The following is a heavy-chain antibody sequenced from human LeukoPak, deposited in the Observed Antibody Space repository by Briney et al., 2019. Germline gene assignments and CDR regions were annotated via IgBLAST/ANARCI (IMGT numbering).Heavy chain of an antibody. CDR3: ARLNTYYDYVWGSYRYTAYFDY. Sequence: SETLSLTCAVYGGSFSGYYWSWIRQPPGKGLEWIGEVNHSGSTDYNPSLKSRVTISVDTSKTQCSLKLSSVTAADTAVYYCARLNTYYDYVWGSYRYTAYFDYWGQGTLVTVSS. V-gene: IGHV4-34*01. J-gene: IGHJ4*02. CDR2: VNHSGST. D-gene: IGHD3-16*02. CDR1: GGSFSGYY.